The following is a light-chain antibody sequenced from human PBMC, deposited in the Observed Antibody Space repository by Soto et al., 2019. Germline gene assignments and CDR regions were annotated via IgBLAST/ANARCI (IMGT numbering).Light chain of an antibody. V-gene: IGKV1-9*01. CDR2: AAS. Sequence: DIQLTQSPSFLSASVGDRVTITSRASQDVSRYLAWYQQKPGKAPNLLIYAASTLRSGVPSRFSGSGSETEFTLTISSLQPEDFATYYCQQLNSYVFAFGPGTKVDIK. J-gene: IGKJ3*01. CDR1: QDVSRY. CDR3: QQLNSYVFA.